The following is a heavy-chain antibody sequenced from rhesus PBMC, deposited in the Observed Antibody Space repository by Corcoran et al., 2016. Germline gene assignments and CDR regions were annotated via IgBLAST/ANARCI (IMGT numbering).Heavy chain of an antibody. D-gene: IGHD1-26*01. CDR3: ARGNYGTPYY. J-gene: IGHJ4*01. Sequence: QVTLKESGPALVKPTQTLTLNCTFSGFSLSTSGMGVGWIRQPPGKALEWLASIYWDDDKYYITSLKSMLTLSKDTSKNQVVLTMTNMDPVDTATYYCARGNYGTPYYWGQGVLVTVSS. CDR1: GFSLSTSGMG. CDR2: IYWDDDK. V-gene: IGHV2S1*01.